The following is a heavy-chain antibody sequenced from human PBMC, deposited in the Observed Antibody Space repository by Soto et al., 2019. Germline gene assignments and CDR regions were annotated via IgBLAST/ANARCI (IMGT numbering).Heavy chain of an antibody. V-gene: IGHV3-23*01. J-gene: IGHJ4*02. D-gene: IGHD3-3*01. CDR3: AKDQGFWSGYGDY. Sequence: GGSLRLSCAASGFTFSSYAMSWVRQAPGKGLEWVSAISGSGGSTYYADSVKGRFPTSRDNSKNTLYLQMNILRAEDTSVYYCAKDQGFWSGYGDYWGQGTLVTVSS. CDR1: GFTFSSYA. CDR2: ISGSGGST.